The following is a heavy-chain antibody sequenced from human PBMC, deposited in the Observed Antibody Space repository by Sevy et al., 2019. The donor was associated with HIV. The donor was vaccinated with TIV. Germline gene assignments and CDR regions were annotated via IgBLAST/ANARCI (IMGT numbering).Heavy chain of an antibody. Sequence: GSLRLSCAASGFTFSSYGMHWVRQAPGKGLEWVAFIWYDGSDTYYADSVKGRFNISRDNSKNTLYLQMNSLRTEDTAIYYCASDILTGSDFWGQGTLVTVSS. CDR3: ASDILTGSDF. D-gene: IGHD3-9*01. J-gene: IGHJ4*02. CDR1: GFTFSSYG. CDR2: IWYDGSDT. V-gene: IGHV3-30*02.